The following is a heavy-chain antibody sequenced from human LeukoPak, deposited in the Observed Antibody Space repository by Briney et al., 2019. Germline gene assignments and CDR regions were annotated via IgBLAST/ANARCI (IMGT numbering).Heavy chain of an antibody. CDR2: IYTSGST. Sequence: SETLSLTCIVSGGSMSGHYWSWIRQPAGKGLEWIGRIYTSGSTHFSPSLKSRVTMSIDTSKNQFSLKVSSLTAAGPAVYYCARGRLQSYWFDPWGMGTLVPVSS. J-gene: IGHJ5*02. D-gene: IGHD2-21*01. CDR1: GGSMSGHY. V-gene: IGHV4-4*07. CDR3: ARGRLQSYWFDP.